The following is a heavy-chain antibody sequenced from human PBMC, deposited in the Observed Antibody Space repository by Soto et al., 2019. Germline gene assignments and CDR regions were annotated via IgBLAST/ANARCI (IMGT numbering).Heavy chain of an antibody. V-gene: IGHV3-23*01. Sequence: AGSLRLSCAASGFTFSRYAMSWVRQAPGKGLEWVSAISGSGGSTYYADSVKGRFTISRDNNKNTLYLQMNRLRAEDTAVYYGAKDLRAKLEHFDYWGQGTLVTVSS. J-gene: IGHJ4*02. CDR3: AKDLRAKLEHFDY. CDR2: ISGSGGST. D-gene: IGHD1-1*01. CDR1: GFTFSRYA.